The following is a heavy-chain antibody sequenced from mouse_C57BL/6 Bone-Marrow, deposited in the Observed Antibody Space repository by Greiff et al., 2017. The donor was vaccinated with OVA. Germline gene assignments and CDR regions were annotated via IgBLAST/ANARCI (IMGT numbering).Heavy chain of an antibody. CDR2: IDPENGDT. CDR1: GFNIKDYY. CDR3: TLYDGYPCFAY. J-gene: IGHJ3*01. Sequence: VQLQQSGAELVRPGASVKLSCTASGFNIKDYYMHWVKQRPEQGLEWIGWIDPENGDTEYASKFQGKATITADTSSNTAYLPLSSLTSEDTAVYYCTLYDGYPCFAYWGQGTLVTVSA. V-gene: IGHV14-4*01. D-gene: IGHD2-3*01.